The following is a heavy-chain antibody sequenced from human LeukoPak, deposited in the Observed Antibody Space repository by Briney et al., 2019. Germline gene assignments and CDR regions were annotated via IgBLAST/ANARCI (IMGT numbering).Heavy chain of an antibody. CDR3: ATSRCPNYYDSSGYYYDTGAFDI. Sequence: PGGSLRLSCAASGFSLSDQFMDWIRQAPGKGLEWVSYISSSGSTIYYADSVKGRFTISRDNAKNSLYLQMNSLRAEDTAVYYCATSRCPNYYDSSGYYYDTGAFDIWGQGTMVTVSS. D-gene: IGHD3-22*01. V-gene: IGHV3-11*01. J-gene: IGHJ3*02. CDR1: GFSLSDQF. CDR2: ISSSGSTI.